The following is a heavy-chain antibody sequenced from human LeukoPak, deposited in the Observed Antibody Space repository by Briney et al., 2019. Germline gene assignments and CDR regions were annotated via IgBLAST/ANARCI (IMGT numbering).Heavy chain of an antibody. CDR3: AAHSSGLFDY. D-gene: IGHD6-19*01. V-gene: IGHV1-69*05. CDR1: GGTFSSYA. Sequence: EASVKVSCTASGGTFSSYAISWVRQAPGQGLEWMGGIIPIFGTANYAQKLQGRVTMTTDTSTSTAYMELRSLRSDDTAVYYCAAHSSGLFDYWGQGTLVTVSS. CDR2: IIPIFGTA. J-gene: IGHJ4*02.